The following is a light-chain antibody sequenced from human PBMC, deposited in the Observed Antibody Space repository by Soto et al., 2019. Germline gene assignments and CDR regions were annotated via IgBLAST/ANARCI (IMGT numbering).Light chain of an antibody. CDR2: EVT. CDR1: SSDVGSYDL. CDR3: CSYANGNTLL. V-gene: IGLV2-23*02. Sequence: LTQPASVSGSPGQSITISCTGTSSDVGSYDLVSWYQHHPGTAPKLILYEVTKRPSGVSNRFSGSKSGNTASLTISGLQTEDDSHYYCCSYANGNTLLFGGGTKVTVL. J-gene: IGLJ2*01.